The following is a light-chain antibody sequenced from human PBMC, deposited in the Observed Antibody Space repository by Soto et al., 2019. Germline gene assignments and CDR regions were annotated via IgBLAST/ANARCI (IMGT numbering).Light chain of an antibody. J-gene: IGLJ3*02. V-gene: IGLV2-14*01. CDR3: SSFTSSSTGV. Sequence: QSALTQPASVSGSPGQSITISCTGTSSDIGRYDYVFWFQQHPGRAPKLLIYEVINRPSGVSIRFSGSKSGSTASLTISGLQAEDEADFYCSSFTSSSTGVFGGGTKLTVL. CDR2: EVI. CDR1: SSDIGRYDY.